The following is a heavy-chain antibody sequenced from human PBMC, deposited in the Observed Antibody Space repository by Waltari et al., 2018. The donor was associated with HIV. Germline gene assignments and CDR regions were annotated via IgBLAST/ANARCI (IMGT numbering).Heavy chain of an antibody. CDR3: ATKSLVHGSIMTEYYYSGMDA. J-gene: IGHJ6*02. V-gene: IGHV1-69*05. D-gene: IGHD3-16*01. CDR2: FVPIFTAA. Sequence: HVQVVQSGAEVREPGSSVTLSCKTEATGNVFNWVRQAPGQGLEWVGGFVPIFTAADFAQRFRGRATITTSASSDTVYLDLDNLGSDDTAVYYCATKSLVHGSIMTEYYYSGMDAWGQGTVVTVSS. CDR1: EATGNV.